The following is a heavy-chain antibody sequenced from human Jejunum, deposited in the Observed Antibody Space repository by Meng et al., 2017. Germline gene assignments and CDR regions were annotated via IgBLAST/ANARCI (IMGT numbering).Heavy chain of an antibody. D-gene: IGHD3-3*01. Sequence: SETMSLTCTVSGGSISSYFWTWIRQPPGKGLEYIGYIYFSGSTNYNPSLKSRVTISLDTSKNQFSLKLNSVTAADTAVYYCARGALEYPFAIWGQGAMVTVSS. V-gene: IGHV4-59*01. CDR2: IYFSGST. J-gene: IGHJ3*02. CDR3: ARGALEYPFAI. CDR1: GGSISSYF.